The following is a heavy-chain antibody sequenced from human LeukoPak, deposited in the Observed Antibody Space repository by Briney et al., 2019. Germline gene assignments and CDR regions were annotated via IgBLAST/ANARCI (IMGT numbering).Heavy chain of an antibody. D-gene: IGHD3-3*01. Sequence: ASVKVSCKASGYTFTGYYMHWVRQAPGQGLEWMGWINPNSGGTNYAQKFQGRVTMTRDTSISTAYMELSRLRSDETGVYYCERDVKGVLRFLEWLLDNWFDPWGQGTLVTVSS. J-gene: IGHJ5*02. CDR2: INPNSGGT. CDR1: GYTFTGYY. CDR3: ERDVKGVLRFLEWLLDNWFDP. V-gene: IGHV1-2*02.